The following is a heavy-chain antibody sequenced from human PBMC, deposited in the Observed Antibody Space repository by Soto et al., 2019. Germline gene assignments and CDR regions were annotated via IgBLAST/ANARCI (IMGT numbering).Heavy chain of an antibody. J-gene: IGHJ5*02. CDR2: IYHSGST. CDR1: GGSISSGGYS. D-gene: IGHD2-15*01. CDR3: ARGYCSGGSCFSWFDP. V-gene: IGHV4-30-2*01. Sequence: SETLSLTCAVSGGSISSGGYSWSWIRQPPGKGLEWIGYIYHSGSTYYNPSLKSRVTISVDRSKNQFSLRLSSVTAADTAVYYCARGYCSGGSCFSWFDPWGQGTLVTVSS.